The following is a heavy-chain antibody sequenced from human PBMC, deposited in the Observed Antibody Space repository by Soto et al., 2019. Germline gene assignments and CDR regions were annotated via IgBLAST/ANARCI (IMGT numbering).Heavy chain of an antibody. V-gene: IGHV4-31*03. CDR3: AIYDSSGSRGFQH. D-gene: IGHD3-22*01. Sequence: QVQLQESGPGLVKPSQTLSLTCTVSGGSISSGVYYWSWIRQHPGKGLEWIGYIFYSGSTYYNPSLKSRVTLSVDTSKSQFSLKLSSVTAADTAVYYCAIYDSSGSRGFQHWGQGTLVTVSS. CDR1: GGSISSGVYY. J-gene: IGHJ1*01. CDR2: IFYSGST.